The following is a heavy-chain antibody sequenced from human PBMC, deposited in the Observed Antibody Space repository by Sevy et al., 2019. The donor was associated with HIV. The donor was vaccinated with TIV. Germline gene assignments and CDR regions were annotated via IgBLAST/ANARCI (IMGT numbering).Heavy chain of an antibody. V-gene: IGHV3-23*01. D-gene: IGHD2-21*01. CDR1: GFTFSSYA. J-gene: IGHJ4*02. CDR3: AKDQELLTSYYFDY. CDR2: ISGSGGST. Sequence: GGSLRLSCAASGFTFSSYAMSWVRQAPGKGLEWVSAISGSGGSTYYADSVKGGFTISRDNSKNTLYLQMNSLRAEDTAVYSCAKDQELLTSYYFDYWGQGTLVTVSS.